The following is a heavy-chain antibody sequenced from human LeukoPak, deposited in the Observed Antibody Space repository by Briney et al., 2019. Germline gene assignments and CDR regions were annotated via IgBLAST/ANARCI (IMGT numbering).Heavy chain of an antibody. CDR2: IYYSGST. V-gene: IGHV4-59*08. D-gene: IGHD3-22*01. J-gene: IGHJ4*02. CDR3: ARHYDSSGYWYYFDY. Sequence: PSETLSLTCTVSGGSISSYYWSWIRQPPGKGLEWIGYIYYSGSTNYNPSLKSRVTISVDTSKNQFSLKLSSVTAADTAVYYCARHYDSSGYWYYFDYWGQGTLVIVSS. CDR1: GGSISSYY.